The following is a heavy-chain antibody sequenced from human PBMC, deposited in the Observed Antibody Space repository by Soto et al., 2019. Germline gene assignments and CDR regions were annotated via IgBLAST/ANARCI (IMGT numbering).Heavy chain of an antibody. D-gene: IGHD6-19*01. Sequence: GASVKVSCKASGYTFTRYGISWVRQAPGQGLEWMRWISAYNGNTNYAQKLQGRVTMTTDTSTSTAYMELSSLRSDVTAVYYWARAVAVAADFGYWGQGTLVIGSS. J-gene: IGHJ4*02. CDR3: ARAVAVAADFGY. CDR2: ISAYNGNT. CDR1: GYTFTRYG. V-gene: IGHV1-18*01.